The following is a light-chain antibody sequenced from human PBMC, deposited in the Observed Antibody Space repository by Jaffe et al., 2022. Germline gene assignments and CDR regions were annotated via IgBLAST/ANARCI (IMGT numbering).Light chain of an antibody. Sequence: QSALTQPASVSASPGQSITISCTGTSSDIGAYNYVSWYQQHPGKAPKLMIYEVSNRPSGVSNRFSGSKSGNTASLTISGLLTEDEADYYCASCTTSSTLVFGGGTKLTVL. V-gene: IGLV2-14*01. J-gene: IGLJ3*02. CDR3: ASCTTSSTLV. CDR1: SSDIGAYNY. CDR2: EVS.